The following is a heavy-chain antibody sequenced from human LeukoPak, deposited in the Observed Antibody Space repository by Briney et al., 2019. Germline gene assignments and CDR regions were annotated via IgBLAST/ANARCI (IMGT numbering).Heavy chain of an antibody. J-gene: IGHJ6*02. CDR3: ARSPDPYSSGWHYYYYGMDV. CDR1: GYSFTSYW. D-gene: IGHD6-19*01. V-gene: IGHV5-10-1*01. CDR2: IDPSDSYT. Sequence: LGESLRISCKGSGYSFTSYWISWVRQMPGKGLEWMGRIDPSDSYTNYSPSFQGHVTISADKSISTAYLQWSSLKASDTAMYYCARSPDPYSSGWHYYYYGMDVWGQGTTVTVSS.